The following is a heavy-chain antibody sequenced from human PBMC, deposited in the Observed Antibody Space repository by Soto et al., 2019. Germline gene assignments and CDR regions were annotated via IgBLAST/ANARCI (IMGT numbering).Heavy chain of an antibody. J-gene: IGHJ6*02. CDR3: TRVGGSVSGMDV. CDR2: IDNAGSSA. CDR1: GVTFSIYW. D-gene: IGHD1-26*01. Sequence: EVQLVESGGGLVQPGGSLRLSCAASGVTFSIYWMHWVRQAPGKGPVWVSRIDNAGSSARYADSVKGRFTISRDNAKNTVYLQMNSLRAEDTAVYYCTRVGGSVSGMDVWGQGTTVTVSS. V-gene: IGHV3-74*01.